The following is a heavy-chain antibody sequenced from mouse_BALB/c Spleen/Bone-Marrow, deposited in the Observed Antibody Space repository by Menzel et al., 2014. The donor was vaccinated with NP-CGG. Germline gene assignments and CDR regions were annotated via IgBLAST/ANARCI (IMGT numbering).Heavy chain of an antibody. CDR1: GYTFTSYY. Sequence: VQLVESGAELVKPGTSVKLSCKASGYTFTSYYIYWVKQRPGQGLEWIGEINPSNGGTNFNEKFKSKATLTVDKSSSTAYMQLSSLTSEDSAVYYCTRLSLLRGYFDYWGQGTTRTVSS. CDR3: TRLSLLRGYFDY. V-gene: IGHV1S81*02. J-gene: IGHJ2*01. D-gene: IGHD1-2*01. CDR2: INPSNGGT.